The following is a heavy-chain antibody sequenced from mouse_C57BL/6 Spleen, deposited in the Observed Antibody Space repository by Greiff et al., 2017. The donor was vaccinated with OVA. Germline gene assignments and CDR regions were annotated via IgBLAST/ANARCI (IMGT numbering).Heavy chain of an antibody. V-gene: IGHV8-12*01. Sequence: QVTLKVSGPGLLQSSQTLSLTCSFSGFSLSTSGMGVSWIRQPSGKGLEWLAHIYWDDDKRYNPSLKSRLTISKDTSRNRVFLKITSVDTADTTTYYCARRKGDPGDFDYWGQGTTLTVSS. J-gene: IGHJ2*01. D-gene: IGHD3-3*01. CDR2: IYWDDDK. CDR3: ARRKGDPGDFDY. CDR1: GFSLSTSGMG.